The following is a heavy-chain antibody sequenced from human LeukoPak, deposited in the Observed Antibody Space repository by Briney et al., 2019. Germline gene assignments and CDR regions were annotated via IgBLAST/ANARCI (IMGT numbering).Heavy chain of an antibody. D-gene: IGHD3-22*01. Sequence: ASVKVSCKASGYTFTSYDINWVRQATGQGLVWMGWMNPNSGNTGYAQKFQGRVTMTRNTSISTAYMELSSLRSEDTAVYYCARGLIVGRYYYYYCMDVWGKGTTVTVSS. CDR3: ARGLIVGRYYYYYCMDV. CDR2: MNPNSGNT. CDR1: GYTFTSYD. J-gene: IGHJ6*03. V-gene: IGHV1-8*01.